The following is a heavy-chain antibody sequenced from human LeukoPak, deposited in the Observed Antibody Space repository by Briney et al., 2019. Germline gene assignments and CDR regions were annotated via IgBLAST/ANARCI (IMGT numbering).Heavy chain of an antibody. CDR1: GGSINSGGYY. V-gene: IGHV4-61*08. Sequence: SETLSLTCTVSGGSINSGGYYWSWIRQPPGKGLEWIGYIYYSGSTTYSPSLKSRVTISLDTSKNQFSLKLSSVTAADTAVYYCARQGAYGPPYYYYMDVWGKGTTVTVSS. D-gene: IGHD4-17*01. CDR3: ARQGAYGPPYYYYMDV. CDR2: IYYSGST. J-gene: IGHJ6*03.